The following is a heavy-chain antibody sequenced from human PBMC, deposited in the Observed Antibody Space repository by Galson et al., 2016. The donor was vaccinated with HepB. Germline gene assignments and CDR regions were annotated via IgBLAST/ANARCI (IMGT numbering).Heavy chain of an antibody. CDR1: GFTFSNYG. J-gene: IGHJ4*02. D-gene: IGHD2-21*02. V-gene: IGHV3-30*18. Sequence: SLRLSCAASGFTFSNYGMHWVRQAPGKGLEWVAVISYDGSHKFYTDSVRGRFPISRDNSKNTLYLQMNSLRAEDTAVYYCAKGDLRGDSIDYWGQGTLVTVSS. CDR2: ISYDGSHK. CDR3: AKGDLRGDSIDY.